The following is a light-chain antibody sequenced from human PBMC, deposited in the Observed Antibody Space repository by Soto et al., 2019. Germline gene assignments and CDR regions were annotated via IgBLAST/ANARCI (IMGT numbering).Light chain of an antibody. J-gene: IGKJ2*01. CDR1: QSVCGS. CDR2: AAS. V-gene: IGKV3-15*01. Sequence: EMVMTQSPATLSVPPGERTTLSCRASQSVCGSLAWSQQKPGQTPRVLIYAASARVTGIPAKCSGSRSGTQFTPTFRDLQSEDAEVYYCQQCHGWAYPFGQRT. CDR3: QQCHGWAYP.